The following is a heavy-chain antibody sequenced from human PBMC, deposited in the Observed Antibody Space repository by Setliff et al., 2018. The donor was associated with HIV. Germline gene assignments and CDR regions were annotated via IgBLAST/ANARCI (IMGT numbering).Heavy chain of an antibody. D-gene: IGHD3-10*01. J-gene: IGHJ4*02. CDR1: GGSFSGYY. CDR2: IYYSGST. CDR3: ARVYTGSGSFPFDY. Sequence: SETLSLTCAVYGGSFSGYYWSWIRQPPGKGLEWIGSIYYSGSTYYNPSLKSRVTISVDTSKNQFSLKLSSATAADTAVYYCARVYTGSGSFPFDYWGQGTLVTVSS. V-gene: IGHV4-34*01.